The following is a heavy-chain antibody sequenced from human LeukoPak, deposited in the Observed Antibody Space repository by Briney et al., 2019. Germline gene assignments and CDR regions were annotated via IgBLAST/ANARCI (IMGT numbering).Heavy chain of an antibody. CDR2: ISVSGGST. V-gene: IGHV3-23*01. CDR3: ANGLGYCSSISCYDQVY. J-gene: IGHJ4*02. CDR1: VFAFNSYP. D-gene: IGHD2-2*01. Sequence: GGSVRLSCAASVFAFNSYPMSWVRQAPWKGLEWVSGISVSGGSTYYADSVKGRFTISRDNSKNTLYLQMNSLRAEDTAVYYCANGLGYCSSISCYDQVYWGQGTLVTVSS.